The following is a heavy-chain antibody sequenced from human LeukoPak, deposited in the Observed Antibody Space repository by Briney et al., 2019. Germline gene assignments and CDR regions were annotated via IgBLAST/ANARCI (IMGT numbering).Heavy chain of an antibody. CDR1: GYTFTSYG. CDR2: ISAYNGNT. V-gene: IGHV1-18*01. Sequence: GASVKVSFRASGYTFTSYGISWVRQAPGQGLEWMGWISAYNGNTNYAQKLQGRVTMTTDTSTSTAYMELRSLRSDDTAVYYCASFPLGYDSSGYYSDYWGQGTLVTVSS. D-gene: IGHD3-22*01. CDR3: ASFPLGYDSSGYYSDY. J-gene: IGHJ4*02.